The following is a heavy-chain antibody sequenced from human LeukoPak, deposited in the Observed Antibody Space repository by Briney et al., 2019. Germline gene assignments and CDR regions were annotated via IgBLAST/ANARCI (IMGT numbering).Heavy chain of an antibody. CDR1: GGSFSGYY. CDR3: ARGRTLSGWYRPLTPAYYMDV. J-gene: IGHJ6*03. CDR2: INHSGST. D-gene: IGHD6-19*01. V-gene: IGHV4-34*01. Sequence: SETLSLTCAVYGGSFSGYYWSWIRQPPGKGLEWIGEINHSGSTNYNPSLKSRVTISVETSKNQFSLTLSSVTAADTAVYYCARGRTLSGWYRPLTPAYYMDVWGKGTTVTVSS.